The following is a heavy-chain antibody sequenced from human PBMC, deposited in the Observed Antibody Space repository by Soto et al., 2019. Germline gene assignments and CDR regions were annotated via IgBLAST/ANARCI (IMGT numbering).Heavy chain of an antibody. D-gene: IGHD1-1*01. V-gene: IGHV4-34*01. Sequence: SETLSITCTFSDGSFSVYFWTWIRQPPGKGLEWLAEINHSGITNYNPSVESRVSMSVDTSKNQFSLRLYSVTAADTAVYYCVRGPYNYNSRYFDYWGQGTLVTVSS. CDR2: INHSGIT. J-gene: IGHJ4*02. CDR3: VRGPYNYNSRYFDY. CDR1: DGSFSVYF.